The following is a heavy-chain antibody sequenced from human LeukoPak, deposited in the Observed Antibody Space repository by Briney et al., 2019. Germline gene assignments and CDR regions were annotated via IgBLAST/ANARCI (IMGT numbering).Heavy chain of an antibody. V-gene: IGHV4-59*01. CDR3: ARADFWSGYYTSGPWFDP. CDR2: IYYSGST. D-gene: IGHD3-3*01. Sequence: SETLSLTCTVSGGSISSYYWSWIRQPPGKGLEWIGYIYYSGSTNCNPSLKSRVTISVDTSKNQFSLKLSSVTAADTAVYYCARADFWSGYYTSGPWFDPWGQGTLVTVSS. CDR1: GGSISSYY. J-gene: IGHJ5*02.